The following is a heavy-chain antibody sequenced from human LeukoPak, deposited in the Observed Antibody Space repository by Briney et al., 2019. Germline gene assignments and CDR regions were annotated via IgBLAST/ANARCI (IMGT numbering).Heavy chain of an antibody. J-gene: IGHJ4*02. Sequence: PSETLSLTCAVSGGSISSSNWWSWIRQPPGKGLEWIGEIYHSGSTNYNPSLKSRVTISEDTSNNQFSLKLSSVTAADTAVYFCVSLVDTAMIKTMFDYWGQGTLVTVSS. V-gene: IGHV4-4*02. D-gene: IGHD5-18*01. CDR3: VSLVDTAMIKTMFDY. CDR1: GGSISSSNW. CDR2: IYHSGST.